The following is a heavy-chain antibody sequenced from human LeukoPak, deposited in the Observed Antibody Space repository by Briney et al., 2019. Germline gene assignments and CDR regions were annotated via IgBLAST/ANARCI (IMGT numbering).Heavy chain of an antibody. CDR3: ARGGYDSPFDY. CDR1: GYGFTTYW. J-gene: IGHJ4*02. CDR2: IHPDDSGS. Sequence: GESLKISCKGSGYGFTTYWIGWVRQMPGKGLEWMGIIHPDDSGSRYSPSFQGQVTISADKSTSTAYPQSSSLKASDTAMYYCARGGYDSPFDYWGQGTLVTVSS. D-gene: IGHD5-12*01. V-gene: IGHV5-51*01.